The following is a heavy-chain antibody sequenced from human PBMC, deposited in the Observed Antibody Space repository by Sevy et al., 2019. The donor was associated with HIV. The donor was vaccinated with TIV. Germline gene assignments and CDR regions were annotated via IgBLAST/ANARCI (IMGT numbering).Heavy chain of an antibody. CDR2: INPNSGVT. V-gene: IGHV1-2*06. CDR3: VREDINAPRTLLSFDI. J-gene: IGHJ3*02. Sequence: ASVKVSCKTTGYIFSDYSMHWVRQAPGQGLEWMALINPNSGVTIYSHNFRGRVSVTRDTSMSTAYMELSGLTSDDTAVYYCVREDINAPRTLLSFDIWGQRTMVTVSS. CDR1: GYIFSDYS. D-gene: IGHD3-3*01.